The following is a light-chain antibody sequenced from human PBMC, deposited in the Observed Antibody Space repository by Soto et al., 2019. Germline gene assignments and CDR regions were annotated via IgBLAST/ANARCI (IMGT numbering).Light chain of an antibody. CDR1: ESIATW. Sequence: DVHMTQSPSTLSASVGDRVTITCRASESIATWLAWYQQEPGQAPKLLIYDASRLESGVPSRFSGGGSGTEFTLTISGLQPEDFATYYCHQYNSYFGPGTKLEI. J-gene: IGKJ2*01. CDR3: HQYNSY. CDR2: DAS. V-gene: IGKV1-5*01.